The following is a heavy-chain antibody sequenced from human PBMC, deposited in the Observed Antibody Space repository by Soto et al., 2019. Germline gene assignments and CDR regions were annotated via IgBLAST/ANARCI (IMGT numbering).Heavy chain of an antibody. CDR3: ARAQTLFGVMTVCDY. V-gene: IGHV4-31*03. D-gene: IGHD3-3*01. Sequence: LSLTCTVSGGSINSGGYYWSWIRQLPGKGLEWIGYIYFSGNTYYNPSLKSRLTISIDTSENQFSLKLTSVTAADTAFYYCARAQTLFGVMTVCDYWGQGTLVTVSS. CDR1: GGSINSGGYY. J-gene: IGHJ4*02. CDR2: IYFSGNT.